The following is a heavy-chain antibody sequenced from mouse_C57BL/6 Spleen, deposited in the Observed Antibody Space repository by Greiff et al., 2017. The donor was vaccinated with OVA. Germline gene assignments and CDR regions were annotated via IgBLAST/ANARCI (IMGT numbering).Heavy chain of an antibody. J-gene: IGHJ3*01. CDR3: TMTIYDGLGAY. CDR2: IDPENGDT. V-gene: IGHV14-4*01. CDR1: GFNIKDDY. D-gene: IGHD2-3*01. Sequence: EVQLQQSGAELVRPGASVKLSCTASGFNIKDDYMHWVKQRPEQGLEWIGWIDPENGDTEYASKFQGKATITADTSSNTAYLQLSSLTSEDTAVYYCTMTIYDGLGAYWGQGTLVTVSA.